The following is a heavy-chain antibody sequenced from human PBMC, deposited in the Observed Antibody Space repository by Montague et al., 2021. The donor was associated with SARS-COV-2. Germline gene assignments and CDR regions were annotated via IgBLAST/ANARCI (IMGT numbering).Heavy chain of an antibody. Sequence: SETLSLTCTVSGGSISSSSYYWGWIRQPPGKGLEWIGSIYYSGSTYSNPSLRGRVTISVDTSKNHFSLKLSSVTAADTAVYYCAAYYVILTGYYFDDLDIWGQGTMVTVSS. J-gene: IGHJ3*02. V-gene: IGHV4-39*02. D-gene: IGHD3-9*01. CDR1: GGSISSSSYY. CDR2: IYYSGST. CDR3: AAYYVILTGYYFDDLDI.